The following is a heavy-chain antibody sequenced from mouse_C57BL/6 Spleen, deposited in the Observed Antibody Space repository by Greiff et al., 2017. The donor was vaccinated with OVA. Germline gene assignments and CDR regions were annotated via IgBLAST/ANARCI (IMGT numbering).Heavy chain of an antibody. CDR2: IWSGGST. CDR1: GFSLTSYG. V-gene: IGHV2-2*01. Sequence: VQRVESGPGLVQPSQSLSITCTVSGFSLTSYGVHWVRQSPGKGLAWLGVIWSGGSTDYNAAFITRLSISKDNSKSQVFFKMISLQADDAAIFYCSRYGIYEAWFAYWGQGTLVTVSA. CDR3: SRYGIYEAWFAY. D-gene: IGHD2-1*01. J-gene: IGHJ3*01.